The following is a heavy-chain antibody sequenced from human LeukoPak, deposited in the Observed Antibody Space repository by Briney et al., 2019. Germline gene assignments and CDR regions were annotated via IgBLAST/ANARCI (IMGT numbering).Heavy chain of an antibody. Sequence: PGGSLRLSCAVSGFTFSTYSMNWVRQAPGKGLEWVSSISSTGSYIYYADSVRGRFTISRDNAKNSLYLQLNSLRAEDTAVYYCVRDRGSSWYEPDHWGQGTLVTVSS. CDR3: VRDRGSSWYEPDH. D-gene: IGHD6-13*01. CDR2: ISSTGSYI. CDR1: GFTFSTYS. V-gene: IGHV3-21*01. J-gene: IGHJ4*02.